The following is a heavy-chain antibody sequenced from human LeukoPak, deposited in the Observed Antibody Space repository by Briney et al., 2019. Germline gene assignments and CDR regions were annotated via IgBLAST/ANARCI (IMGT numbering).Heavy chain of an antibody. CDR1: GFTFSSYG. D-gene: IGHD3-10*01. Sequence: QAGRSLRLSCAASGFTFSSYGMHWVRQPPGKGLEWVSSIFPSGGEIHYADSVRGRFTISRDNSKSTLSLQTNSLRAEDTAVYYCARVPMVRGIAIAEADYWGQGTLVTVSS. V-gene: IGHV3-23*01. J-gene: IGHJ4*02. CDR2: IFPSGGEI. CDR3: ARVPMVRGIAIAEADY.